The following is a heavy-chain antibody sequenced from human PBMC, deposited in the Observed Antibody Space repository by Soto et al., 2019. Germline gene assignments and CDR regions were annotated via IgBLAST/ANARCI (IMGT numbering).Heavy chain of an antibody. CDR1: GYTFTNYN. Sequence: ASVKVSSKASGYTFTNYNIHGVRQATGQGPEWRGTINPSDGRTTYTQKFQGRVTMIRDTSTSTVYMELSSLTSEDTAVYYCARVSGSYWPFDYWGQGTLVTVS. CDR3: ARVSGSYWPFDY. CDR2: INPSDGRT. J-gene: IGHJ4*02. V-gene: IGHV1-46*01. D-gene: IGHD1-26*01.